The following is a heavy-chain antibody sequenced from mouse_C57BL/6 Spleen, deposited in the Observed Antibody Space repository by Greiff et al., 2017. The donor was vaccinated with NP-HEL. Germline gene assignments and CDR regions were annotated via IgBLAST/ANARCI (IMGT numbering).Heavy chain of an antibody. CDR1: GFTFSSYA. CDR2: ISDGGSYT. CDR3: ARETIVVFDY. J-gene: IGHJ2*01. D-gene: IGHD2-5*01. V-gene: IGHV5-4*01. Sequence: DVHLVESGGGLVKPGGSLKLSCAASGFTFSSYAMSWVRQTPEKRLEWVATISDGGSYTYYPDNVKGRFTISRDNAKNNLYLQMSHLKSEDTAMYYCARETIVVFDYWGQGTTLTVSS.